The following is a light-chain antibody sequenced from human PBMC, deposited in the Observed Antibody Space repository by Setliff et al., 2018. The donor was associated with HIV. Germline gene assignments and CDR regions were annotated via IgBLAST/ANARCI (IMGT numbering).Light chain of an antibody. CDR1: SSDVGGYNF. V-gene: IGLV2-11*01. CDR3: SSYTSSSPLYV. Sequence: QSALTQPRSVSGSPGQSVTISCTGTSSDVGGYNFVSWYQQRPGKAPKLMIYDVTKRPSGVPDRFSGSKSGNTASLAISGLQAEDEADYYCSSYTSSSPLYVFGTGTKVTVL. CDR2: DVT. J-gene: IGLJ1*01.